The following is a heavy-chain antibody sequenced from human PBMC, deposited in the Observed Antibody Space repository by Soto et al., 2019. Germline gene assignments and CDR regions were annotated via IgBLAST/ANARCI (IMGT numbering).Heavy chain of an antibody. CDR2: IVVGSGNT. J-gene: IGHJ4*02. CDR3: AADLNSALRYFDWLLYY. Sequence: SVKVSCKASGFTFTSSAMQWVRQARGQRLEWIGWIVVGSGNTNYAQKFQERVTITRDMSTSTAYMELSSLRSEDTAVYYCAADLNSALRYFDWLLYYWGQGTLVTVSS. V-gene: IGHV1-58*02. D-gene: IGHD3-9*01. CDR1: GFTFTSSA.